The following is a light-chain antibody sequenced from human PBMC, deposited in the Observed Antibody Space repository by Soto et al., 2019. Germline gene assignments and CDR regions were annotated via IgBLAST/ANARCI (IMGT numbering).Light chain of an antibody. V-gene: IGKV1-12*01. CDR2: AAS. Sequence: DIQMTQSPSWVFASVGDRVTITCRASHDIGSYLVWYQQRPGKAPSLLIYAASILQSGVPTRFSGSGSGTDFTLTINSLQPEDFATYFCQQANNFPYTFGEGTKLEVK. CDR1: HDIGSY. J-gene: IGKJ2*01. CDR3: QQANNFPYT.